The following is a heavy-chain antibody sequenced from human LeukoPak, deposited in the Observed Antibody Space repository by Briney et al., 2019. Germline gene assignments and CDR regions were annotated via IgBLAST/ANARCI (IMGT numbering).Heavy chain of an antibody. CDR3: AKVWRGNHYDY. J-gene: IGHJ4*02. D-gene: IGHD1-14*01. CDR2: ISETGDSK. CDR1: RFTFNNYG. V-gene: IGHV3-23*01. Sequence: GGLRLSCAASRFTFNNYGMSWVRQAPGKGLEWVSSISETGDSKYYADSVQGRFTISRDNSKNTLYLQMNSLRSEDTALYYCAKVWRGNHYDYWGQGTLVTVSS.